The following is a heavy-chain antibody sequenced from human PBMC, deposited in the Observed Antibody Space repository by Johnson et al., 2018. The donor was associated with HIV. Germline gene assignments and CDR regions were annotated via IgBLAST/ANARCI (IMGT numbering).Heavy chain of an antibody. CDR2: IYSDGST. D-gene: IGHD6-6*01. CDR3: ARDLPWSSSSFDAFDI. J-gene: IGHJ3*02. CDR1: GFTVSSNY. Sequence: MQLVESGGGLIQPGGSLRLSCAASGFTVSSNYMSWVRQAPGKGLEWVSVIYSDGSTYFADSVKGRFHISRDNSKNTLFLQMNSLRAEDTAVYYCARDLPWSSSSFDAFDIWGQGTMVTVSS. V-gene: IGHV3-53*01.